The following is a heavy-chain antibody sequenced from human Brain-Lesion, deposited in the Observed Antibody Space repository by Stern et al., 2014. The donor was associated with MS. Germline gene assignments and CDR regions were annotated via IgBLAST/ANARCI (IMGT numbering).Heavy chain of an antibody. CDR2: IFNSGST. CDR3: ARGRVVPGFQYYATDV. V-gene: IGHV4-61*02. D-gene: IGHD2-2*01. Sequence: QVQLVQSGPGLVKPSQTLSLSCTVSGGSISRGGYYWSWIRQPAGKGLEWIGRIFNSGSTRYNPSLQSRVTISKDTSKNQFSRRLNSMTAADTAVYYCARGRVVPGFQYYATDVWGQGTTVIVSS. CDR1: GGSISRGGYY. J-gene: IGHJ6*02.